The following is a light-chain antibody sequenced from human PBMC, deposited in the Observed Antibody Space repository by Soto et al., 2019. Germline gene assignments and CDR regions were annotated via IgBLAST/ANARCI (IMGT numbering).Light chain of an antibody. V-gene: IGKV4-1*01. CDR1: XXXXYSSNNKNY. CDR2: WAS. J-gene: IGKJ1*01. Sequence: DSVMTQSPDSLAVSMGERATIXXXXXXXXXYSSNNKNYLAWYQQKPGQPPKLLIYWASTRESGVPDRFSGSGSGTDFTLTISSLQAEDVAVYYCQQYYSTPWTFGQGTKVDI. CDR3: QQYYSTPWT.